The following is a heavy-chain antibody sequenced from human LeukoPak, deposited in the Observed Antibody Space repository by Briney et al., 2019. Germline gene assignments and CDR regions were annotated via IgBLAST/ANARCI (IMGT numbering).Heavy chain of an antibody. J-gene: IGHJ5*02. CDR3: ARQEYCSGGSCYTWFDP. CDR2: VYPADSDI. Sequence: GESLKISCKGSGYSITSYWIAWVRQMPGKGLEWMGIVYPADSDIRYSPSFQGQVTISADKSISTAYLQWSSLKASDTAMYYCARQEYCSGGSCYTWFDPWGQGTLVTVSS. V-gene: IGHV5-51*01. CDR1: GYSITSYW. D-gene: IGHD2-15*01.